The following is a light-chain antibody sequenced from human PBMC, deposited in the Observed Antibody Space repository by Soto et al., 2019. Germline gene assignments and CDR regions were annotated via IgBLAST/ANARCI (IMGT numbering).Light chain of an antibody. CDR2: EVS. J-gene: IGLJ1*01. CDR3: CSYAGXNILYV. V-gene: IGLV2-23*02. Sequence: QSVLTQPASVPGSPGQSTTFSCTGTSSDVGSYNLVSWYQQHPGKAPKLIIYEVSKRPSGVSNRFSGSKSGNTASLTISGLRAEYEADYYCCSYAGXNILYVFGSGTKVTVL. CDR1: SSDVGSYNL.